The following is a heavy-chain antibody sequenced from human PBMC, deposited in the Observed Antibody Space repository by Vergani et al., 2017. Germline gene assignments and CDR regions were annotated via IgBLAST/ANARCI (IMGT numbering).Heavy chain of an antibody. CDR2: ISGSGHTK. CDR1: GFTFSHYS. CDR3: AKAVMIMFGGVIPSDF. V-gene: IGHV3-23*01. J-gene: IGHJ4*02. D-gene: IGHD3-16*02. Sequence: EVQLLESGGGLVQPGGSLRLSCVASGFTFSHYSMNWVRQAPGKGLEWISYISGSGHTKYYADSVKGRFTISRDNSKNTLYLQMNSLRAEDTAVYYCAKAVMIMFGGVIPSDFWGQGTLVTVSS.